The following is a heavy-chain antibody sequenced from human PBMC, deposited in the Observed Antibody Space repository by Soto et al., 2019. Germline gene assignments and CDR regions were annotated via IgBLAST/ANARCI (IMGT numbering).Heavy chain of an antibody. CDR1: GYTFTSYD. J-gene: IGHJ4*02. Sequence: QVQLVQSGAEVKKPGASVKVSCKASGYTFTSYDINWVRQATGQGLEWMGWMNPNSGNTGYAQKLQDRVTMTRNTSISTAYMELSSLRSEDTAVYYCARALGDYGDYGVDYWGQGTLVTVSS. CDR3: ARALGDYGDYGVDY. D-gene: IGHD4-17*01. V-gene: IGHV1-8*01. CDR2: MNPNSGNT.